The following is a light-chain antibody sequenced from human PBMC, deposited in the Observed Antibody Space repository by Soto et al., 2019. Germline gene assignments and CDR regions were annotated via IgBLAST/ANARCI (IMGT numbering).Light chain of an antibody. J-gene: IGLJ3*02. V-gene: IGLV2-8*01. CDR3: SSYAGSNNFGV. Sequence: QSALTQPPSASGSPGQSVTISCTGTSSDIGSYNYVSWYQQHPGNAPKLMIYEVSKRPSGVPDRFSGSKSGNTASLTVSGLQPEDEADYYCSSYAGSNNFGVFGGGTKLTVL. CDR1: SSDIGSYNY. CDR2: EVS.